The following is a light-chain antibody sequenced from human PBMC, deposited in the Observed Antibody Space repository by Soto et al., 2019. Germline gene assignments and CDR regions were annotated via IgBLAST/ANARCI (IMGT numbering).Light chain of an antibody. CDR2: EVS. V-gene: IGLV2-14*01. J-gene: IGLJ3*02. Sequence: QSALAQPSSVSGSPGQSITISCTGTSSDVGGYNYVSWYQQHPGTAPKLMIYEVSNRPSGVSGRFSGSRSGNTASLTISGLQAEDESDYYCISYTSSSTWVFGGGTKVTVL. CDR3: ISYTSSSTWV. CDR1: SSDVGGYNY.